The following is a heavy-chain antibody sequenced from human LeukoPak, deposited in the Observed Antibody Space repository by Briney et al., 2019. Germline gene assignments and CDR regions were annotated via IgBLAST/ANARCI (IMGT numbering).Heavy chain of an antibody. CDR1: GGSISSYY. Sequence: SETLSLTCTVSGGSISSYYWSWIRQPAGKGLEWIGRIYTSGSTNYNPSLKSRVTMSVDTSKNQFSLKLSSVIAADTAVYYCARGRRSAVVVPAAYRRAIYFDYWGQGTLVTVSS. V-gene: IGHV4-4*07. CDR2: IYTSGST. J-gene: IGHJ4*02. CDR3: ARGRRSAVVVPAAYRRAIYFDY. D-gene: IGHD2-2*01.